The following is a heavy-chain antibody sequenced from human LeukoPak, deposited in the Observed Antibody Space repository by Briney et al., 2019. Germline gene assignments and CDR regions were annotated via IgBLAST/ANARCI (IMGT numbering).Heavy chain of an antibody. J-gene: IGHJ5*02. CDR3: ARGVMPQLPDWFDP. D-gene: IGHD2-2*01. CDR1: GFTFDDYA. Sequence: PGRSLRLSCAVSGFTFDDYAMHWVRQAPGKGLEWVSGISWNSGSIGYADSVKGRFTISRDNAKNSLYLQMNSLRAEDTAVYYCARGVMPQLPDWFDPWGQGTLVTVSS. CDR2: ISWNSGSI. V-gene: IGHV3-9*01.